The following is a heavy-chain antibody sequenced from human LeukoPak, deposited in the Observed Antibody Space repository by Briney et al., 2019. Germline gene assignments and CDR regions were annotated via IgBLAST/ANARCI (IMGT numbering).Heavy chain of an antibody. Sequence: SETLSLTCTVSGGSGSRGSYYWSWIRQPAGKGLEWIGRIYTSGSTNYSPSLKSRVTISVDTSKSQLSLKLSSVTAADTAVYYCAWLPSYWGQGTQVTVSS. CDR1: GGSGSRGSYY. D-gene: IGHD5-12*01. J-gene: IGHJ4*02. CDR2: IYTSGST. V-gene: IGHV4-61*02. CDR3: AWLPSY.